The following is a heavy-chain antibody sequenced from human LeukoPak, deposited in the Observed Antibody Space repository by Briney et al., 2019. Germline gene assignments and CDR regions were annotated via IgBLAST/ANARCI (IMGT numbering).Heavy chain of an antibody. Sequence: SETLSLTCTVSDGSISSYYWSWIRQPPGKGLEWIGYIYFSGSTNYTPSLKSRVNISVDTSKNQFSMKLTSVTAADTAVYYCARSNYCASTSCWLDPWGQGTLVTVSS. V-gene: IGHV4-59*01. CDR3: ARSNYCASTSCWLDP. CDR1: DGSISSYY. D-gene: IGHD2-2*01. J-gene: IGHJ5*02. CDR2: IYFSGST.